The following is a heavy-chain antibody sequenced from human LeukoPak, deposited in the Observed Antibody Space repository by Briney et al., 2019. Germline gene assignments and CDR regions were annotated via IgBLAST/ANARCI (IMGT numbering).Heavy chain of an antibody. V-gene: IGHV3-23*01. J-gene: IGHJ4*02. Sequence: GGSLRLSCAASGFTFNTFGMHWVRQAPGKGLEWVSNISGSGSGGSTYYADSVKGRFTISRDNSKNTLYLQMNSLRAEDTAVYYCAKSGYNRFDYWGQGTLVTVSS. CDR2: ISGSGSGGST. CDR1: GFTFNTFG. CDR3: AKSGYNRFDY. D-gene: IGHD5-24*01.